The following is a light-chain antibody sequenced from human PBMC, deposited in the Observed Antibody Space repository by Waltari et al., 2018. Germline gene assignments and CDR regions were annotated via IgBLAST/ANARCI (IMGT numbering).Light chain of an antibody. J-gene: IGKJ3*01. Sequence: DIQLTQSPSFLSASVGDRVTITCRASQGISSYLAWYQQKPGKAPKLLIYAASTLQSGVPSRFSGSVSGTEFTLTISSLQPEDFATYYCQQLNSYLPTFGPGTKVDIK. CDR3: QQLNSYLPT. V-gene: IGKV1-9*01. CDR2: AAS. CDR1: QGISSY.